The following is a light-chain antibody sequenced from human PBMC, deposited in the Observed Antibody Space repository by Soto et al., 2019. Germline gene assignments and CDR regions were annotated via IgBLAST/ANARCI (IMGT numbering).Light chain of an antibody. CDR3: CSYVGTSTI. CDR1: SSDVGSHNL. V-gene: IGLV2-23*01. CDR2: EAN. Sequence: QLVLTQPASVSGSPGQSITISCTGSSSDVGSHNLVSWYQQYPGKAPKLMIFEANKRPSGVSNRFSGSKSGNTASLTVSGLQADDEADYYCCSYVGTSTIFGGGTKLTVL. J-gene: IGLJ2*01.